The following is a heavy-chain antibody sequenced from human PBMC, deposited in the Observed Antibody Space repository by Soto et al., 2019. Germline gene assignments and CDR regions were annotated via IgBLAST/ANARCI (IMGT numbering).Heavy chain of an antibody. V-gene: IGHV1-18*01. D-gene: IGHD6-13*01. CDR3: ARAVIAAAGTGNWFDL. J-gene: IGHJ5*02. Sequence: GASVKVSCKASGYTFTSYVISWVRQAPGQGLEWMGWISAYNGNTNYAQKLQGRVTMTTDTSTSTAYMELRSLRSDDTAVYYCARAVIAAAGTGNWFDLWGQGTLVTVSS. CDR2: ISAYNGNT. CDR1: GYTFTSYV.